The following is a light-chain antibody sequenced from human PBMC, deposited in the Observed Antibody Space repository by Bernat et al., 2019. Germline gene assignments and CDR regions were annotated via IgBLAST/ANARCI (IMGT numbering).Light chain of an antibody. CDR3: GTWDSSLSARYV. V-gene: IGLV1-51*01. CDR2: DNN. CDR1: SSNIGNNY. Sequence: QSVLTQPPSVSAAPGQKATISCSGSSSNIGNNYVSWYQQLPGTAPKLLIYDNNKRPSGIPDRFSGSKSGTSATLGITGLQTGDEADYYCGTWDSSLSARYVFGTGTKVTVL. J-gene: IGLJ1*01.